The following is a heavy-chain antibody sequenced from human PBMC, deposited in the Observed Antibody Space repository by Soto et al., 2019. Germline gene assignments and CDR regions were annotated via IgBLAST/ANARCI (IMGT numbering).Heavy chain of an antibody. D-gene: IGHD6-19*01. Sequence: GGSLILSCAASGFTFSSYSMNWVRQAPGKGLEWVSSISSSSSYIYYADSVKGRFTISRDNAKNSLYLQMNSLRAEDTAVYYCARDSQGSGWSFYDYWGQGTLVTVSS. CDR2: ISSSSSYI. CDR3: ARDSQGSGWSFYDY. CDR1: GFTFSSYS. J-gene: IGHJ4*02. V-gene: IGHV3-21*01.